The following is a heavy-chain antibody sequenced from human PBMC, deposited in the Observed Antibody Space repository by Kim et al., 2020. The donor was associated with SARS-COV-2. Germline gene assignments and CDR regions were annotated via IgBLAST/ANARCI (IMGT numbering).Heavy chain of an antibody. D-gene: IGHD6-13*01. CDR1: GFAFSDSI. CDR3: WGAGN. V-gene: IGHV3-73*01. J-gene: IGHJ4*02. CDR2: VRTRRDNYAT. Sequence: GGSLRLSCAASGFAFSDSIMHWIRQASGKGLEWVGRVRTRRDNYATVYSESVKGRFTVSRDDSKDTAYLQMSSLTTEDTAMYFCWGAGNWGQGTLVTVSS.